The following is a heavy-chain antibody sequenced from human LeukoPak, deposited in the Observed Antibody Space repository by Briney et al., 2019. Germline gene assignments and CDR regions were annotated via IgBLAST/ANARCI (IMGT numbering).Heavy chain of an antibody. V-gene: IGHV1-24*01. CDR3: ATDHPGITGTTAAFDI. Sequence: ASVKVPCKVSGYTLTELSMHWVRQAPGKGLEWMGGFDPEDGETIYAQKFQGRVTMTEDTSTDIAYMELSSLRSEDTAVYYCATDHPGITGTTAAFDIWGQGTMVTVSS. D-gene: IGHD1-20*01. CDR2: FDPEDGET. J-gene: IGHJ3*02. CDR1: GYTLTELS.